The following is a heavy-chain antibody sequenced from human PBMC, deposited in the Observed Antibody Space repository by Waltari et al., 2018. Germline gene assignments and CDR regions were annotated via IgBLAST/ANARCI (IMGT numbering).Heavy chain of an antibody. V-gene: IGHV3-74*01. CDR2: INGDGRDT. Sequence: EEQLVESGGDLIQPGESLRVSCAVSGFTFNRYWMNWVRQAPGRGLLWVARINGDGRDTSDADSVRGRFTISRDNARNTVFLQMKSLRAEDTAVYYCARVARKTYSSPVPGRDYYYGMDVWGLGTTVTVSS. CDR1: GFTFNRYW. J-gene: IGHJ6*02. CDR3: ARVARKTYSSPVPGRDYYYGMDV. D-gene: IGHD3-22*01.